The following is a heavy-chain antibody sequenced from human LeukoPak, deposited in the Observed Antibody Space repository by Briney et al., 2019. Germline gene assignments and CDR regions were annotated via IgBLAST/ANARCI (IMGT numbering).Heavy chain of an antibody. CDR1: GFTFSSYA. V-gene: IGHV3-21*01. CDR3: ARDTQQLVNL. D-gene: IGHD6-13*01. CDR2: ISSSSSYI. J-gene: IGHJ4*02. Sequence: PGGSLRLSCAASGFTFSSYAMSWVRQAPGKGLEWVSSISSSSSYIYYADSVKGRFTISRDNAKNSLYLQMNSLRAEDTTVYYCARDTQQLVNLWGQGTLVTVSS.